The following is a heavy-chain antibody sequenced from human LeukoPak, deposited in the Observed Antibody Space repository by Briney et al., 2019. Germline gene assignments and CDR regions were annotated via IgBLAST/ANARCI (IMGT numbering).Heavy chain of an antibody. Sequence: QPGGSLRLSCAASGFTFSSYEMNWVRQPPGKGLEWIGEVSHSGSTNYNPSLKSRVTISLDTSKNQFSLKLSSVTAADTSVYYCARHARREYGSSWQGMRAFDIWGQGTTVTVSS. CDR1: GFTFSSYE. D-gene: IGHD6-13*01. CDR2: VSHSGST. J-gene: IGHJ3*02. CDR3: ARHARREYGSSWQGMRAFDI. V-gene: IGHV4-34*01.